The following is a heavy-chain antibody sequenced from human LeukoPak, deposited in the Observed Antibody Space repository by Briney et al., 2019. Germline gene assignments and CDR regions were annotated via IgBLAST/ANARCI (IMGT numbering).Heavy chain of an antibody. Sequence: PSETLSLTCAVSGGSISSGGYSWSWIRQAPRKGLEWIGYIYHSGRTYYNPSLKSRVTISVDMSKNQFSLKLSSVTAADTAVYYCARGRPHYYHGSGSHTFDYWGQGTLVTVSS. CDR3: ARGRPHYYHGSGSHTFDY. D-gene: IGHD3-10*01. V-gene: IGHV4-30-2*01. J-gene: IGHJ4*02. CDR2: IYHSGRT. CDR1: GGSISSGGYS.